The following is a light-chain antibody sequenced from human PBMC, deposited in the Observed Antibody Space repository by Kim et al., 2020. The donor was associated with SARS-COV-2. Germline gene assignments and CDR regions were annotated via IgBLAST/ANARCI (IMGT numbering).Light chain of an antibody. CDR3: SAWDSSLSAWV. CDR1: SNNVGNQG. CDR2: RNN. J-gene: IGLJ3*02. V-gene: IGLV10-54*01. Sequence: QAGLTQPPSVSKGLRQTATLTCTGNSNNVGNQGAAWLQQHQGHPPKLLSYRNNNRPSGISERLSGSRSGNTASLTITGLQPEDEADYYCSAWDSSLSAWVFGGGTQMTVL.